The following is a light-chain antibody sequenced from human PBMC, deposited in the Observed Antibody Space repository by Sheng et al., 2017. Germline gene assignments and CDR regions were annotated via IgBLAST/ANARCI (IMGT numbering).Light chain of an antibody. V-gene: IGLV8-61*01. CDR1: SGSVSTSYY. J-gene: IGLJ3*02. CDR3: ILYVGSGIWV. Sequence: QTVVTQEPSFSVSPGGTVTLTCGLSSGSVSTSYYPSWYQQTPGQAPRTLIHSTSIRSSGVPDRFSGSILGNKAALTITGAQADDESDYYCILYVGSGIWVFGGGTKLTVL. CDR2: STS.